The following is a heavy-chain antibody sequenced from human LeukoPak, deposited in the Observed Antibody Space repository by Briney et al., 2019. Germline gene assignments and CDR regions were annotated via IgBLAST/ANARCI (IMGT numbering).Heavy chain of an antibody. CDR1: GYSISSGYY. CDR3: ARRGKPSLLWFGELLSSSEYYYYYYMDV. V-gene: IGHV4-38-2*02. J-gene: IGHJ6*03. CDR2: INHSGST. D-gene: IGHD3-10*01. Sequence: SETLSLTCTVSGYSISSGYYWGWIRQPPGKGLEWIGEINHSGSTNYNPSLKSRVTISVDTSKNQFSLKLSSVTAADTAVYYCARRGKPSLLWFGELLSSSEYYYYYYMDVWGKGTTVTISS.